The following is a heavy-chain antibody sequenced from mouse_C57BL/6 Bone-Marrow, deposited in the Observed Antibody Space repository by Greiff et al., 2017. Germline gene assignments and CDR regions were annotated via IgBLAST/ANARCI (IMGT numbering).Heavy chain of an antibody. CDR3: ARSVLYAMDY. CDR1: GFTFSDYG. J-gene: IGHJ4*01. Sequence: EVQLVESGGGLVKPGGSLKLSCAASGFTFSDYGMHWVRQAPEKGLEWVAYISSGSSTIYYADTVKGRFTISRDNAKNTLFLQMASLRSEDTAMYYCARSVLYAMDYWGQGTSVTVSS. V-gene: IGHV5-17*01. CDR2: ISSGSSTI.